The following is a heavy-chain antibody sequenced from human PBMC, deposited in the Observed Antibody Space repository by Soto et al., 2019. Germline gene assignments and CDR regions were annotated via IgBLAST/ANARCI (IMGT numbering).Heavy chain of an antibody. V-gene: IGHV4-30-4*01. CDR1: GDSISGGDYY. J-gene: IGHJ5*02. D-gene: IGHD3-22*01. CDR2: IYYSGTA. Sequence: NPSETLSLTCTVSGDSISGGDYYWIWIRQPPGKGLEWIGYIYYSGTAYYNPSLKSRVTMSVDTSKNQFSLKLSSVSAADTAVYYSARGRMEFYDSSGFVPHNWFDPWGHGTLVTVSS. CDR3: ARGRMEFYDSSGFVPHNWFDP.